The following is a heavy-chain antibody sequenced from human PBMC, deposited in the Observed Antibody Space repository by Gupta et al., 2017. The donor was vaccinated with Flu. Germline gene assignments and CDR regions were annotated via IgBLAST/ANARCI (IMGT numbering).Heavy chain of an antibody. V-gene: IGHV3-13*01. J-gene: IGHJ4*02. Sequence: EVQLVESGGGLVQPGGSRRLSCAVSGFTFSTYDMHWVRQATGKGLEGVSAIGNAGDTLYTGYVEGRFTISRENDKNAWDLKRNRMRAGETAVYYCVTVLAAYDTAWGYFDYGGQGTMVTVYS. CDR2: IGNAGDT. D-gene: IGHD5-12*01. CDR3: VTVLAAYDTAWGYFDY. CDR1: GFTFSTYD.